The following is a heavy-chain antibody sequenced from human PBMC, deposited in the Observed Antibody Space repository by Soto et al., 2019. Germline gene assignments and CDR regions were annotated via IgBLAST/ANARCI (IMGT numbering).Heavy chain of an antibody. Sequence: PGGSLRLSCAASGFTFSSYAMSWVRQAPGKGLEWVSAISGSGGSTYYADSVRGRFTISRDNSKNTLYLQMNSLRAEDTAVYYCAKGTEESSGWYVNYYGMDVWGQGTTVTVSS. CDR3: AKGTEESSGWYVNYYGMDV. CDR2: ISGSGGST. V-gene: IGHV3-23*01. D-gene: IGHD6-19*01. J-gene: IGHJ6*02. CDR1: GFTFSSYA.